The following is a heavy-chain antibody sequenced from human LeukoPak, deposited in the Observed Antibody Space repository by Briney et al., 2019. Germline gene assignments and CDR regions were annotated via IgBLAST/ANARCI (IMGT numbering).Heavy chain of an antibody. V-gene: IGHV1-18*01. CDR3: ARGDDYGDYWGLY. CDR1: GYTFTKYG. J-gene: IGHJ4*02. D-gene: IGHD4-17*01. Sequence: GASVKVFCKASGYTFTKYGITWVRQAPGQGLEWMGWISTYNGNTNYAQKLQGRVTMTTDTSTNTAYMELRSLISDDAAVYYCARGDDYGDYWGLYWGQGTLVTVSS. CDR2: ISTYNGNT.